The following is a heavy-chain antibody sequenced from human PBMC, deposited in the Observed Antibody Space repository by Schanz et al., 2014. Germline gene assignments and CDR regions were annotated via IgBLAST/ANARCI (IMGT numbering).Heavy chain of an antibody. CDR3: ARLGVGDKAYYYYGTDV. CDR2: IFFSGTP. Sequence: QVQLQESGPGLVKPSETLSLTCTVSGVSIGGYYWSWIRQPPGKGLEWIGYIFFSGTPPYNPSFNSGVTISLDMSKTQFALNLTSVTAADTAVYYCARLGVGDKAYYYYGTDVWGQGTTVLVSS. V-gene: IGHV4-59*08. CDR1: GVSIGGYY. D-gene: IGHD1-26*01. J-gene: IGHJ6*02.